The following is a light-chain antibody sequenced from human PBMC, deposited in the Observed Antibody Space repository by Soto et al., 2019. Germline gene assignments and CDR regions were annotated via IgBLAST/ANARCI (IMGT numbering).Light chain of an antibody. CDR2: SNN. V-gene: IGLV1-47*02. J-gene: IGLJ3*02. CDR1: RSNIGSNY. Sequence: QSVLTQPPSASATPGQRVSISCSGSRSNIGSNYVYWYQQLPGAAPRLLMYSNNQRPSGVPGRFSVSKSGTSASLAISGLRSEDEADYYCAAWDDNLSGWVFGGATKLTVL. CDR3: AAWDDNLSGWV.